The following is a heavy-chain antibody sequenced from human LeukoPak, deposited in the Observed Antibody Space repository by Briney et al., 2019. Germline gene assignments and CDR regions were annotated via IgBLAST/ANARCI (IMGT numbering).Heavy chain of an antibody. CDR2: IYYSGST. V-gene: IGHV4-59*01. CDR1: GSSISSYY. J-gene: IGHJ4*02. CDR3: ARAYGDYDDFDY. D-gene: IGHD4-17*01. Sequence: SETLSLTCTVSGSSISSYYWSWIRQPPGKGLEWIGYIYYSGSTNYNPSLKSRVTISVDTSKNQFSLKLSSVTAADTAVYYCARAYGDYDDFDYWGQGTLVTVSS.